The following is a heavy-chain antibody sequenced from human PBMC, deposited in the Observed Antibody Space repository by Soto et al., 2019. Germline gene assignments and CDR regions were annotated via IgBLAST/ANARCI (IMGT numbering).Heavy chain of an antibody. CDR3: ARVIRGAYYNSPLDT. D-gene: IGHD3-10*01. CDR2: TNPYSGGA. Sequence: ASVKVSCKASGYTFTGYFMHWVRQAPGQGLEWMGWTNPYSGGADYAQSFQGRVTMTRDTSISTVYMELSRLRFDDTAVYYCARVIRGAYYNSPLDTWGQGTVVTVSS. CDR1: GYTFTGYF. J-gene: IGHJ5*02. V-gene: IGHV1-2*02.